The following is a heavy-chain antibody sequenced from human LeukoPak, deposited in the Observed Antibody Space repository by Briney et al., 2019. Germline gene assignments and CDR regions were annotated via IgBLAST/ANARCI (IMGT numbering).Heavy chain of an antibody. D-gene: IGHD6-19*01. CDR2: ISGDGGST. J-gene: IGHJ4*02. CDR1: GFTFDDYA. CDR3: AKDIDGIAVAGTADY. V-gene: IGHV3-43*02. Sequence: GGSLRLSCAASGFTFDDYAMHWVRQAPGKGLEWVSLISGDGGSTYYADSVKGRFTISRDNSKNSLYLQMNSLRTEDTALYYCAKDIDGIAVAGTADYWGQGTPVTVSS.